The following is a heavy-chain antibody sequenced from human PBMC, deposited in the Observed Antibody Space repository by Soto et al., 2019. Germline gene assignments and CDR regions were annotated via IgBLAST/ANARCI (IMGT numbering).Heavy chain of an antibody. CDR1: GFTFSSYG. CDR3: ARDRGRYNWKYEFDP. D-gene: IGHD1-7*01. V-gene: IGHV3-33*01. Sequence: QVQLVESGGGVVQPGRSLRLSCAASGFTFSSYGMHWVRQAPGKGLEWVAVIWYDGSNKYYADSVKGRFTISRDNSKNTLYLQMNSLRAEDTAVYYCARDRGRYNWKYEFDPWGQGTLVTVSS. J-gene: IGHJ5*02. CDR2: IWYDGSNK.